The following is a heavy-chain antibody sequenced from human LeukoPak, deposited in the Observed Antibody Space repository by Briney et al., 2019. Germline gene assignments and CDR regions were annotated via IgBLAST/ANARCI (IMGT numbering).Heavy chain of an antibody. CDR1: GGSFSGYY. CDR2: INHSGST. Sequence: PSETLSLTCAVYGGSFSGYYWSWIRQPPGKGLEWIGEINHSGSTNYNPSLKSRVTISVDTSKNQFSLKLSSVTAADTAVYYCARWDTVGYFDYWGQGTLVTVSS. D-gene: IGHD4-23*01. CDR3: ARWDTVGYFDY. J-gene: IGHJ4*02. V-gene: IGHV4-34*01.